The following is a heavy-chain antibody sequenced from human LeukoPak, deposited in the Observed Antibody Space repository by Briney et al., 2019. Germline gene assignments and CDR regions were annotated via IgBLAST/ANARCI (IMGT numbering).Heavy chain of an antibody. CDR2: ISSSSGDI. CDR3: ASYCSGGSCYDWCGP. CDR1: GLTYSSHS. J-gene: IGHJ5*02. D-gene: IGHD2-15*01. V-gene: IGHV3-21*01. Sequence: GGSLRLFCASSGLTYSSHSMNWARQAPGKGLEWVSSISSSSGDINYADSVKGRFTITRDNAKNSLYLQMNSLRAEDTAVYYCASYCSGGSCYDWCGPWGQGTLVTVSS.